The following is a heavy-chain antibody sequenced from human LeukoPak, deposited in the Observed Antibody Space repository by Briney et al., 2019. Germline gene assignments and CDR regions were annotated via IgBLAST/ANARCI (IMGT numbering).Heavy chain of an antibody. V-gene: IGHV4-59*01. J-gene: IGHJ4*02. Sequence: PSETLSLTCTVSGGSISSYYWSWIRQSPGKGLECIGYIHYTGSTNYNPSLKSRVTISVETSKNQFSLKLSSVTAADTAVYYCARVRDSSGYYVDYWGQGTLVTVSS. CDR3: ARVRDSSGYYVDY. CDR1: GGSISSYY. CDR2: IHYTGST. D-gene: IGHD3-22*01.